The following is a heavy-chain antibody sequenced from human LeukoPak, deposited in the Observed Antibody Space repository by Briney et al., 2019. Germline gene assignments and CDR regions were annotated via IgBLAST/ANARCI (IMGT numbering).Heavy chain of an antibody. V-gene: IGHV4-61*01. Sequence: SETLSLTCTVSGGSVSSGSYYWSWIRHPPGKGLEWIGYIYYSGSTNYNPSLKSRVTISVDTSKNQFSLKLSSVTAADTAVYYCARDRTDGDSDYWGQGTLVTVSS. CDR1: GGSVSSGSYY. CDR2: IYYSGST. CDR3: ARDRTDGDSDY. D-gene: IGHD4-17*01. J-gene: IGHJ4*02.